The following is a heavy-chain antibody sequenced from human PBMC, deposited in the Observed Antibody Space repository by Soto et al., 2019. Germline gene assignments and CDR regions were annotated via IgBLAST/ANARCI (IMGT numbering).Heavy chain of an antibody. V-gene: IGHV4-31*03. CDR2: IFFSGDT. D-gene: IGHD4-17*01. J-gene: IGHJ4*02. CDR1: GGSVLNGGYY. CDR3: ARDNCGGMLDY. Sequence: QVQLQESGPGLLKPSQTLSLTCTVSGGSVLNGGYYWNWIRQRPGEGLQWIGQIFFSGDTHYSPAHKSRPFISIATSKNPFSLKLSSVTAADTAIYYCARDNCGGMLDYWGQGTLVTVS.